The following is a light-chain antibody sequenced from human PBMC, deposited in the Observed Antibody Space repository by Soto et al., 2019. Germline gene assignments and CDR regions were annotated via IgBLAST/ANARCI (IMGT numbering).Light chain of an antibody. CDR3: YSYAGSFTWV. V-gene: IGLV2-11*01. CDR2: EVT. J-gene: IGLJ3*02. CDR1: SNDVGGYNF. Sequence: QSALTQARSGSGAPGQSVTISCTGTSNDVGGYNFVSWYQQHPGKAPKLMISEVTNRHSGVSSRFSGSKSGNTASLTISGLQADDEGDYYFYSYAGSFTWVFGGGTTLTVL.